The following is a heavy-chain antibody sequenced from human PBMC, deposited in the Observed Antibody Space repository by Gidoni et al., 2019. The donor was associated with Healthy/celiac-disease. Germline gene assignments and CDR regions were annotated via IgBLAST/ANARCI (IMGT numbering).Heavy chain of an antibody. D-gene: IGHD3-9*01. CDR3: ARADGYYDILTGYSTRGGFDY. J-gene: IGHJ4*02. V-gene: IGHV3-33*01. Sequence: QVQLVASGGGVIQPGRSLRLSCAASGFTFSSYGLHWVRQAPGKGLGWVAVIWYDGSNKYYADSVKGRFTISRDNSKNTLYLQMNSLRAEDTAVYYCARADGYYDILTGYSTRGGFDYWGQGTLVTVSS. CDR2: IWYDGSNK. CDR1: GFTFSSYG.